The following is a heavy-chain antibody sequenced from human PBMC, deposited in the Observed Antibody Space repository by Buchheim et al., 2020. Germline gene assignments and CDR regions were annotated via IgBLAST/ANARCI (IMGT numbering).Heavy chain of an antibody. D-gene: IGHD3-3*01. CDR3: ARGGYDFWSGYYNHYYYYMDV. CDR1: GGSFSGYF. V-gene: IGHV4-34*01. Sequence: QVQLQQWGAGVLKPSETVSLTCAVYGGSFSGYFWTWIRQTPGKGLEWIGEINHSGRSNYNPSLKGRLTISVDTSKNQFSLKLSSVTAADTAVYYCARGGYDFWSGYYNHYYYYMDVWGKGTT. J-gene: IGHJ6*03. CDR2: INHSGRS.